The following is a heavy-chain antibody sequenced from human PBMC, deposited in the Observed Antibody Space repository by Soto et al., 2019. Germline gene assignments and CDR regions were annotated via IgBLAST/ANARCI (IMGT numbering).Heavy chain of an antibody. CDR2: ISSSSSTI. D-gene: IGHD6-19*01. CDR3: GRGVTYVRSGCSLIWFDR. CDR1: GFTFSSYS. Sequence: EVQLVESGGGLVQPGGSLRLSCAASGFTFSSYSMNWVRQAPGQGLEWVSYISSSSSTIYYADSVKGLFTISREHANSFLYLEMLSLRDVETAVYYCGRGVTYVRSGCSLIWFDRWGQGNLVMVSS. J-gene: IGHJ5*02. V-gene: IGHV3-48*02.